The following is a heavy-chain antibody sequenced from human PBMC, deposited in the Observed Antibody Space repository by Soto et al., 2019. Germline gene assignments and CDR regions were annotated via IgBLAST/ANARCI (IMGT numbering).Heavy chain of an antibody. CDR3: ARSTASDY. Sequence: PGGSLRLSCAASGFTFSNYAMNWVRQAPGKGLEWVSIVSGNGDSTYYGDSVKGRFTISRDNSKNTLYLQMSSLRAEDTALYYCARSTASDYWGQGTLVTVSS. V-gene: IGHV3-23*01. D-gene: IGHD1-26*01. CDR2: VSGNGDST. CDR1: GFTFSNYA. J-gene: IGHJ4*02.